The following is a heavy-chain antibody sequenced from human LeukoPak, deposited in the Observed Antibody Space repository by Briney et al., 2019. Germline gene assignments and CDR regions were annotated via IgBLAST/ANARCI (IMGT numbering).Heavy chain of an antibody. CDR2: ISGSGGST. D-gene: IGHD6-19*01. V-gene: IGHV3-23*01. CDR3: AKQRGQWLVIDY. J-gene: IGHJ4*02. CDR1: GFTFSSYS. Sequence: PGGSLRLSCAASGFTFSSYSMSWVRQAPGKGLEWVSAISGSGGSTYYADSVKGRFTISRDNSKNTLYLQMNSLSAEETAVYYCAKQRGQWLVIDYWGQGPLVTVSS.